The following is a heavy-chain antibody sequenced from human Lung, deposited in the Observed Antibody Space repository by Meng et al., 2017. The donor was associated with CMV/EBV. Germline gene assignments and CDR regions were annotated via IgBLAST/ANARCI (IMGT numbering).Heavy chain of an antibody. CDR2: IYYSGST. CDR1: GGSISSSSYY. J-gene: IGHJ6*02. CDR3: AGLCIVVVPAAICPMDV. D-gene: IGHD2-2*01. Sequence: ESLKIPCTVPGGSISSSSYYWGWLRQPPGKGLEWIGSIYYSGSTYYNPSLKSRVTISVDTSKSQFSLKLSSVTAADTAVYYCAGLCIVVVPAAICPMDVWGQGTTVTVSS. V-gene: IGHV4-39*01.